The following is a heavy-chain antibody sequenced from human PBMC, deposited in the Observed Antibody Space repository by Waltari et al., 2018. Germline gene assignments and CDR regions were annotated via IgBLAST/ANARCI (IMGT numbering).Heavy chain of an antibody. J-gene: IGHJ4*02. V-gene: IGHV5-51*03. D-gene: IGHD3-22*01. CDR3: ATTLASSGYYYGVFDY. Sequence: EVQLVQSGAEVKKPGESLKISCKGSGYSFTSYWIGWVRQMPGKGLDWMGLIYPGESDTRYSPSFQGQVTISADRSISTAYLQWSSLKASDTAMYYCATTLASSGYYYGVFDYWGQGTLVTVSS. CDR1: GYSFTSYW. CDR2: IYPGESDT.